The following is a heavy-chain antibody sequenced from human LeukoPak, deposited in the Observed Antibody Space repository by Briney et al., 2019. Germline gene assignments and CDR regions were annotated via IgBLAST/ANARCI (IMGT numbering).Heavy chain of an antibody. CDR3: AKDRAVVVPAAIKGLDY. V-gene: IGHV3-23*01. D-gene: IGHD2-2*01. CDR1: GFTFSSYA. J-gene: IGHJ4*02. Sequence: GGSLRLSCAASGFTFSSYAMSWVRQAPGKGLEWVSAISGSGGSTYYADSVKGRFTISRDNSKNTLYLQMNSLRAEDTAVYYCAKDRAVVVPAAIKGLDYWGQGTLVTVSS. CDR2: ISGSGGST.